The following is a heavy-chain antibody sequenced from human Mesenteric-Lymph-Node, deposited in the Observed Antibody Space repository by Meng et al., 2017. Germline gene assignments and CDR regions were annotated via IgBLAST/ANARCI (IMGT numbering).Heavy chain of an antibody. D-gene: IGHD3-10*01. CDR1: GLTFSNYA. CDR2: LSGSGRNT. Sequence: GESLKISCAASGLTFSNYAMTWVRQAPGKGLEWVAGLSGSGRNTYYADSVKGRVTISRDNSKNTLYLQMNSLRVEDTAVYYCTRVLLGRSGEMDVWGPGTTVTVSS. CDR3: TRVLLGRSGEMDV. V-gene: IGHV3-23*01. J-gene: IGHJ6*02.